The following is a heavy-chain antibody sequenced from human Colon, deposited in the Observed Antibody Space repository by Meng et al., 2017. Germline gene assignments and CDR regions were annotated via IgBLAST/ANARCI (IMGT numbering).Heavy chain of an antibody. J-gene: IGHJ6*02. V-gene: IGHV1-69*02. D-gene: IGHD2-15*01. CDR1: GGTFSSYT. CDR3: ARMDCSGGSCSPYYYYGMDV. CDR2: IIPILGIA. Sequence: SVKVSCKASGGTFSSYTISWVRQAPGQGLEWMGRIIPILGIANYAQKFQGRVTITADKSTSTAYMELSSLRSEDTAVYYCARMDCSGGSCSPYYYYGMDVWGQGTTVTVSS.